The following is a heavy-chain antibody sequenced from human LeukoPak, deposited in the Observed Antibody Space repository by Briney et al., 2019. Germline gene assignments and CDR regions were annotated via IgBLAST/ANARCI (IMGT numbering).Heavy chain of an antibody. CDR1: GGSISSYY. CDR3: ARDFFGGGYYYYGMDV. D-gene: IGHD3-10*01. CDR2: IYYSGST. Sequence: SETLSLTCTVSGGSISSYYWSWIRQPPGKGLEWIGYIYYSGSTNYNPSHKSRVTISVDTSKNQFSLKLSSVTAADTAVYYCARDFFGGGYYYYGMDVWGQGTTVTVSS. V-gene: IGHV4-59*01. J-gene: IGHJ6*02.